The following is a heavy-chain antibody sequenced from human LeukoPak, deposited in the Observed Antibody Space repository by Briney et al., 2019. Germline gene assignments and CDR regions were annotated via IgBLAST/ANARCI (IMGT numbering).Heavy chain of an antibody. CDR1: GFTFSTYW. D-gene: IGHD6-13*01. Sequence: GGSLRLSCAASGFTFSTYWMSWVRQAPGEGLEWVANIKQDGSEKYYVDSVKGRFTISRDNAKNSLCLQMNSLRAEDTAVYYCARDPPSSSSDYWGQGTLVTVSS. J-gene: IGHJ4*02. CDR3: ARDPPSSSSDY. CDR2: IKQDGSEK. V-gene: IGHV3-7*04.